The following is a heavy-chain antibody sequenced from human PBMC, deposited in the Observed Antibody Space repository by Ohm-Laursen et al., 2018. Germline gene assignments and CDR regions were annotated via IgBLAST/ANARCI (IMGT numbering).Heavy chain of an antibody. CDR1: GFTFSSYA. CDR2: ISGSGGNT. Sequence: SLRLSCAASGFTFSSYAMNWVRQAPGKGLEWVSAISGSGGNTYYADSVKGRFTISRDNSKNTLYLQMNSLRAEDTAVYYCAKESTWRPWSPFDYWGQGTLVTVSS. CDR3: AKESTWRPWSPFDY. D-gene: IGHD2-8*01. V-gene: IGHV3-23*01. J-gene: IGHJ4*02.